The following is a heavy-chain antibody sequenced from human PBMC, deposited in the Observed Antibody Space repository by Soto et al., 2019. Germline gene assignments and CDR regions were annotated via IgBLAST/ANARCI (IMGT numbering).Heavy chain of an antibody. V-gene: IGHV1-2*02. J-gene: IGHJ4*02. CDR1: GYTFTGYY. D-gene: IGHD6-25*01. Sequence: VASVKVSCKASGYTFTGYYMHWVRQAPGQGLEWMGWINPNSGGTNYAQKFQGRVTMTRDTSISTAYMELSRLRSDDTAVYYCARVMSGYGHNDPFDYWGQGTLVTVSS. CDR2: INPNSGGT. CDR3: ARVMSGYGHNDPFDY.